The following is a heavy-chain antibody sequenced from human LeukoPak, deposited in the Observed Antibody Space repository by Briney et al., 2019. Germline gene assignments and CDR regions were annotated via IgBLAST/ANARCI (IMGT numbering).Heavy chain of an antibody. CDR1: GFTFSSCA. CDR3: ARGATGRTFDY. Sequence: GGSLRLSCAASGFTFSSCAMSWVRQAPGKGLEWVSGINWNGGSTGYADSVKGRFTISRDNAKNSLYLQMNSLGAEDTALYYCARGATGRTFDYWGQGTLVTVSS. CDR2: INWNGGST. J-gene: IGHJ4*02. D-gene: IGHD1-1*01. V-gene: IGHV3-20*04.